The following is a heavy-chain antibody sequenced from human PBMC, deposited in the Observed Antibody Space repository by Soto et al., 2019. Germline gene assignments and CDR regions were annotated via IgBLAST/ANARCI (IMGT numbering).Heavy chain of an antibody. J-gene: IGHJ4*02. Sequence: EVQLLESGGGLVQPGGSLRLSCAASGFTFSSYAMSWVRQAPGKGLEWVSAISGSGGSTYYADSVKGRFTISRDNSKNTLYLQMNSMRAEDTAVYYCAKSPTYYYDSSGHDYWGQGTLVTVSS. CDR3: AKSPTYYYDSSGHDY. CDR1: GFTFSSYA. CDR2: ISGSGGST. D-gene: IGHD3-22*01. V-gene: IGHV3-23*01.